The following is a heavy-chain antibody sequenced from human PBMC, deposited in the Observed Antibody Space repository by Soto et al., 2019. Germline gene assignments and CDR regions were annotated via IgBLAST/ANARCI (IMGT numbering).Heavy chain of an antibody. J-gene: IGHJ4*02. CDR1: GFTFDDHA. D-gene: IGHD2-2*01. CDR2: LSGNSDTV. V-gene: IGHV3-9*01. CDR3: AKDREYQLLRGCFEY. Sequence: EVQLMESGGDLVQPGTSLRISCVASGFTFDDHAMHWVRRTPGRGLEWVAGLSGNSDTVGYADSVKGRFTISRDNAKNSLQLQMNSLRPEDTALYYCAKDREYQLLRGCFEYWGQVTRVTVSS.